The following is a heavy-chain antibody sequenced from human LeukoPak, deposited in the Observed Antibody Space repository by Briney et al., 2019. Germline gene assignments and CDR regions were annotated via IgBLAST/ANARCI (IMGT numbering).Heavy chain of an antibody. V-gene: IGHV3-74*01. CDR1: GFSFSDYW. D-gene: IGHD6-25*01. Sequence: GGSLRLSCAASGFSFSDYWMHWVRQAPGKGPEWLSRTSKDGSDTFYADAAKRRFTASRDNAKNTVYLQVTNVSPEDTAVYYCARGGYSGSYYRFSWGQGTLVTVAS. CDR2: TSKDGSDT. J-gene: IGHJ4*02. CDR3: ARGGYSGSYYRFS.